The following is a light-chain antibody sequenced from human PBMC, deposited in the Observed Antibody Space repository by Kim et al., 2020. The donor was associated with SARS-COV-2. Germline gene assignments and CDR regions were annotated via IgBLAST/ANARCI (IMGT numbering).Light chain of an antibody. V-gene: IGLV3-19*01. CDR2: GRN. CDR3: QSRASGGNVV. CDR1: SLRSYY. J-gene: IGLJ2*01. Sequence: SSELTQDPAVSVALGQTVRITCQGDSLRSYYANWYQQKPRQAPVLVMYGRNSRPSGVPDRFSGSTSGNTASLTISGAQAEDEADFYCQSRASGGNVVFGGGTKLTDL.